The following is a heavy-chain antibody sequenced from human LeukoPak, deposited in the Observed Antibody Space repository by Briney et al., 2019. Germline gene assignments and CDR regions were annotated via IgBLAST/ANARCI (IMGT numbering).Heavy chain of an antibody. CDR2: IRYDGSNK. V-gene: IGHV3-30*02. CDR3: AKAHRPDDYGDYVDAFDI. J-gene: IGHJ3*02. D-gene: IGHD4-17*01. Sequence: GGSLRLSCAASGFTFSSYGMHWVRQAPGKGLEWVAFIRYDGSNKYYADSVKGRFTISRDNSKNTLYLQMNSLRAEDTAVYYCAKAHRPDDYGDYVDAFDIWGQGTMVTVSS. CDR1: GFTFSSYG.